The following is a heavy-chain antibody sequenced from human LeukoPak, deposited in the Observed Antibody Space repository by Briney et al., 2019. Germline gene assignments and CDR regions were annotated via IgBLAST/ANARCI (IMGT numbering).Heavy chain of an antibody. Sequence: SETLSLTCTVSGASVSSSGYYWGWIRQPPGKGLEWIGSIYYSGSTYYNPSLKSRVTISVDTSKNQFSLKVRSVTAADTAVYYCARPHLAAAGSVYFDYWGQGTLVTVSS. D-gene: IGHD6-13*01. V-gene: IGHV4-39*01. CDR2: IYYSGST. CDR3: ARPHLAAAGSVYFDY. J-gene: IGHJ4*02. CDR1: GASVSSSGYY.